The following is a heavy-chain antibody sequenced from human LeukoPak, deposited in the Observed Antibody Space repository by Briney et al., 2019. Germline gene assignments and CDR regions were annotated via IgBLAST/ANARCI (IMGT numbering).Heavy chain of an antibody. J-gene: IGHJ5*02. CDR3: ARQATYYYGSGSSPNWFDP. Sequence: SETLSLTCAVYGGSFSGYYWSWIRQPPGKGLEWIGEINHSGSTNYNPSLKSRVTISVDTSKNQFSLKLSSVTAADTAVYYCARQATYYYGSGSSPNWFDPWGQGTLVTVSS. D-gene: IGHD3-10*01. CDR1: GGSFSGYY. V-gene: IGHV4-34*01. CDR2: INHSGST.